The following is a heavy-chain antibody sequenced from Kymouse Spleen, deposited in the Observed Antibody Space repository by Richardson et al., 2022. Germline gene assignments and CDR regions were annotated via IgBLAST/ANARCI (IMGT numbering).Heavy chain of an antibody. D-gene: IGHD6-13*01. V-gene: IGHV4-39*01. CDR2: IYYSGST. J-gene: IGHJ6*02. Sequence: QLQLQESGPGLVKPSETLSLTCTVSGGSISSSSYYWGWIRQPPGKGLEWIGSIYYSGSTYYNPSLKSRVTISVDTSKNQFSLKLSSVTAADTAVYYCARQGAAADPDVWGQGTTVTVSS. CDR3: ARQGAAADPDV. CDR1: GGSISSSSYY.